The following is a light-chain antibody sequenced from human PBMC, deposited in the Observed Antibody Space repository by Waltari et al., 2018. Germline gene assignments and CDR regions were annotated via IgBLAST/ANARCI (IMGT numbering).Light chain of an antibody. CDR1: NPNIGSNF. J-gene: IGLJ3*02. CDR2: NDN. V-gene: IGLV1-44*01. CDR3: AVWDDSLGGV. Sequence: QSVLTQPPSVSGTPGQRVTISCSGSNPNIGSNFVNWYQQLPGKAPKLLIYNDNQGPSGVPDRFSASKSGTSAALAITGLQSEDEADYYCAVWDDSLGGVFGGGTKLTV.